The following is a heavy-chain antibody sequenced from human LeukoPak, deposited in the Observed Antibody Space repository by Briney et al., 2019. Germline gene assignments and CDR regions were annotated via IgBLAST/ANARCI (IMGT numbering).Heavy chain of an antibody. CDR3: ARADIRAIASSGWYGFDY. CDR1: GYTFNSYG. V-gene: IGHV1-18*01. CDR2: ISAYNGNT. Sequence: ASVKVSCKASGYTFNSYGISWVRQAPGQGLEWMGWISAYNGNTNYAQKVQGRITMTTDTSTSTAYMELRSLRSDDTAVYYCARADIRAIASSGWYGFDYWGQGTLVTVSS. D-gene: IGHD6-19*01. J-gene: IGHJ4*02.